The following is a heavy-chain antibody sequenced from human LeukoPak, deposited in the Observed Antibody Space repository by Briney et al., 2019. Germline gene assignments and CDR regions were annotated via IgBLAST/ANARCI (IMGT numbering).Heavy chain of an antibody. Sequence: GGSLRLSCAASGFTFSNAWMSWVRQAPGKGLEWVGRIKSKTDGGTTDYAAPVKGRFTISRDDSKNTLYLQMNSLKTEDTAVYYCTTEVIYITMVRGVILPDFDYWGQGTLVTVSS. J-gene: IGHJ4*02. CDR3: TTEVIYITMVRGVILPDFDY. D-gene: IGHD3-10*01. CDR1: GFTFSNAW. V-gene: IGHV3-15*01. CDR2: IKSKTDGGTT.